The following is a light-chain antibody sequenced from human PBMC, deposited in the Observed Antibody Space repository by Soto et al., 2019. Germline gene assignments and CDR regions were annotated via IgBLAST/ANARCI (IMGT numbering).Light chain of an antibody. Sequence: QSALTQPASVSGSPGQSITISCSGTSRDVGAYNYVSWYQQHPGKAPKLTIFEVTNRPSGVSSRFSGSKSGDTASLTISGLQAEDEAVYYCSSYTTRSTHVFGTGTKLTVL. CDR2: EVT. CDR1: SRDVGAYNY. J-gene: IGLJ1*01. CDR3: SSYTTRSTHV. V-gene: IGLV2-14*01.